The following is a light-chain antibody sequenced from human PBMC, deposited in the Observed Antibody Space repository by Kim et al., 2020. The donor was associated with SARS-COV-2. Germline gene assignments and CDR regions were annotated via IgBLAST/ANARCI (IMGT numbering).Light chain of an antibody. CDR2: KAS. CDR3: QQYNSYPWT. Sequence: DIQMTQSPSTLSASVGDRVTITCRASQSINTWLAWYQQKSGKAPKLLIYKASTLESGVPSRFSGSRSGTEFTLTISSLQPDDFATYYCQQYNSYPWTFGQGTKVDIK. V-gene: IGKV1-5*03. J-gene: IGKJ1*01. CDR1: QSINTW.